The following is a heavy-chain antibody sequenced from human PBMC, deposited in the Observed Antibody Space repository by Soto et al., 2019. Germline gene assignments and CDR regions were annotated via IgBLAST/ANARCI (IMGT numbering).Heavy chain of an antibody. V-gene: IGHV4-30-4*01. J-gene: IGHJ4*02. CDR2: IYNGGST. CDR3: SRGPSGGKVDS. CDR1: GGSISTVNYW. D-gene: IGHD3-16*01. Sequence: QVQLQESGPGLVKPSQTLSLTCTVCGGSISTVNYWWSWIRQSPDMGLEWIGHIYNGGSTYNNPSLKSRGTMAVDRSKNPLSLTLRSVSAADTAVYYCSRGPSGGKVDSWGQGTLVTVCS.